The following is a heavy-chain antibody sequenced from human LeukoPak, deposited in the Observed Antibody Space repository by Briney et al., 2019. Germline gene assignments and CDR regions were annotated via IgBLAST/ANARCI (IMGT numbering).Heavy chain of an antibody. Sequence: VKVSCKASGYTFTGYYMHWVRQATGQGLEWMGWMNPNSGNTGYAQKFQGRVTMTRNTSISTAYMELSSLRSEDTAVYYCARFIGNRITIFGVVIHYGMDVWGQGTTVTVSS. CDR2: MNPNSGNT. V-gene: IGHV1-8*02. D-gene: IGHD3-3*01. CDR3: ARFIGNRITIFGVVIHYGMDV. J-gene: IGHJ6*02. CDR1: GYTFTGYY.